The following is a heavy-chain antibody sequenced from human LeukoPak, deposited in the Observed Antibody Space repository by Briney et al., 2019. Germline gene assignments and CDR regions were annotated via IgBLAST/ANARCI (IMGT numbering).Heavy chain of an antibody. J-gene: IGHJ4*02. CDR1: GFSFSTYW. CDR3: ASDRAFSQFDY. V-gene: IGHV3-7*01. Sequence: GGSLRLSCGASGFSFSTYWMDWVRQAPGKGLEWVASIKEDGSRADYVDSVRGRFTVSRDNTKNSLFLQMNSLRVDDTAVYYCASDRAFSQFDYWGQGTLVTVS. D-gene: IGHD3-10*01. CDR2: IKEDGSRA.